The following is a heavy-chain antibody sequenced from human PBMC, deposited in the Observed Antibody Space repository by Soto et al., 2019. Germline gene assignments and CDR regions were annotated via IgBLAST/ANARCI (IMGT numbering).Heavy chain of an antibody. CDR3: ARTQWRDGYFGPCYAMAV. CDR1: GFTVSDSY. J-gene: IGHJ6*02. V-gene: IGHV3-53*02. D-gene: IGHD3-9*01. Sequence: EVQLVETGGGLILPGGSLRLSCAASGFTVSDSYMSWVRQAPGRGLEWVSVMYTGGRTFYIDSVKGRFTISRDSSKNTVYLQMSSLRAEDTAIYYCARTQWRDGYFGPCYAMAVWGQGTTVTVSS. CDR2: MYTGGRT.